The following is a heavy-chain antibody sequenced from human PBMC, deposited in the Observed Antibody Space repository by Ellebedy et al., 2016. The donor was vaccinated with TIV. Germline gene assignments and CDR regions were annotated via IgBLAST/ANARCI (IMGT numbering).Heavy chain of an antibody. D-gene: IGHD5-12*01. J-gene: IGHJ4*02. CDR1: GYTFTNYG. Sequence: AASVKVSCKASGYTFTNYGISWVRQAPGQGLEWMGWISAYNGNSNYAQKFQGRVTMTTDTSTSTAYMELRSLRSDDTAVYFCARWGPYSGTFQGPFDFWGQGVLVTVSS. V-gene: IGHV1-18*01. CDR2: ISAYNGNS. CDR3: ARWGPYSGTFQGPFDF.